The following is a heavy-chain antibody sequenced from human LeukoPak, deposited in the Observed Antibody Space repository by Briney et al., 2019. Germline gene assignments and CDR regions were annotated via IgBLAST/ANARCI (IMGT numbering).Heavy chain of an antibody. CDR1: GFTFSSYW. CDR3: ARDLDPSSSPFPYYFDY. D-gene: IGHD6-6*01. CDR2: IKQDGREK. Sequence: GGTLRLSCAASGFTFSSYWMSWVRQAPGKGLEWVANIKQDGREKYYVDSVKGRFTISRDNAKNSLYLQMNSLRAVDTAVYYCARDLDPSSSPFPYYFDYWGQGTLVTVSS. V-gene: IGHV3-7*03. J-gene: IGHJ4*02.